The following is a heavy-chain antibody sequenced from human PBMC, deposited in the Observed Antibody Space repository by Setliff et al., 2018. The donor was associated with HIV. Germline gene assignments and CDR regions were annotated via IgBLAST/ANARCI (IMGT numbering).Heavy chain of an antibody. V-gene: IGHV4-39*01. CDR3: ARPQGGLGGGAWFDP. CDR2: ILYGGST. Sequence: PSETLSLTCTVSGDSISRGSYYWGWIRQPPGKGLEWIGNILYGGSTYYNLSLKSRITMSVDTSKNRFSLELSPVTATDTAVYYCARPQGGLGGGAWFDPWGQGILVTVSS. D-gene: IGHD3-10*01. J-gene: IGHJ5*02. CDR1: GDSISRGSYY.